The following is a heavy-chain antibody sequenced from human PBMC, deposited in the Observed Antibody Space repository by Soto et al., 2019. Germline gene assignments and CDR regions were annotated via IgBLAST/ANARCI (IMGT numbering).Heavy chain of an antibody. J-gene: IGHJ4*02. D-gene: IGHD1-1*01. V-gene: IGHV2-5*02. CDR3: AHRLRGHNWDDMFFDY. CDR1: GFSLRTSGVG. CDR2: IYWEDDK. Sequence: QITLKESGPTLVKPTQTLTLTCTLSGFSLRTSGVGVGWIRQPPGKALEWLALIYWEDDKRYSPSLKSRLTIPKDTSKNPVVLRMTYMDPVDTATYFCAHRLRGHNWDDMFFDYWGRGILITVSS.